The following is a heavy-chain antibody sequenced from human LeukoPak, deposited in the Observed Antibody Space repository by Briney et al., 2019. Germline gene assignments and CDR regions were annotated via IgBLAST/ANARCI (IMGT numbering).Heavy chain of an antibody. Sequence: ASVKVSCKASGYTFTSYGISWVRQAPGQGLEWMGWINTNTGNPTYAQGFTGRFVFSLDTSVSTAYLQISSLKAEDTAVYYCARGRDYDILTGPPYSAGMDVWGQGTTVTVSS. CDR2: INTNTGNP. D-gene: IGHD3-9*01. J-gene: IGHJ6*02. CDR1: GYTFTSYG. V-gene: IGHV7-4-1*02. CDR3: ARGRDYDILTGPPYSAGMDV.